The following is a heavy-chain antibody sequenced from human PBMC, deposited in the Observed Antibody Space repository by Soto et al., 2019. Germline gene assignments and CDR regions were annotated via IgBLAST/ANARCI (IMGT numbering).Heavy chain of an antibody. CDR2: MNPNSGNT. V-gene: IGHV1-8*01. J-gene: IGHJ6*02. CDR1: GYTFTSYD. Sequence: ASVKVPCKASGYTFTSYDINWVRQATGQGLEWMGWMNPNSGNTGYAQKFQGRVTMTRNTSISTAYMELSSLRSEDTAVYYCAREGGYDFWSGYYPYYYGMDVWGQGTTVTVSS. D-gene: IGHD3-3*01. CDR3: AREGGYDFWSGYYPYYYGMDV.